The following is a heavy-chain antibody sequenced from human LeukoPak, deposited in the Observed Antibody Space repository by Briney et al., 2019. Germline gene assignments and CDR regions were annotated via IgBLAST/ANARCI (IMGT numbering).Heavy chain of an antibody. Sequence: TSETLSLTCTVSGGSISSYYWSWIRQPPGKGLEWIGYIYYSGSTNYNPSLKSRVTISVDTSKNQFSLKLSSVTAADTAVYYCARVRHGYSSSWPNYYYYYYMDVWGKGTTVTVSS. CDR3: ARVRHGYSSSWPNYYYYYYMDV. CDR1: GGSISSYY. J-gene: IGHJ6*03. V-gene: IGHV4-59*01. D-gene: IGHD6-13*01. CDR2: IYYSGST.